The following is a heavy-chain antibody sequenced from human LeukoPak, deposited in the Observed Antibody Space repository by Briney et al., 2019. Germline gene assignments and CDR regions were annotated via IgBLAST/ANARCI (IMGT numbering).Heavy chain of an antibody. D-gene: IGHD1-26*01. CDR3: ARGTPSGTYLY. J-gene: IGHJ4*02. Sequence: ASVKVSCKASGGTFSSYAISWVRQAPGQGLEWMGGIIPIFGTANYAQKFQGRVTMTTDTSTSTAYMELRSLRSDDTAVYYCARGTPSGTYLYWGQGTLVTVSS. CDR1: GGTFSSYA. V-gene: IGHV1-69*05. CDR2: IIPIFGTA.